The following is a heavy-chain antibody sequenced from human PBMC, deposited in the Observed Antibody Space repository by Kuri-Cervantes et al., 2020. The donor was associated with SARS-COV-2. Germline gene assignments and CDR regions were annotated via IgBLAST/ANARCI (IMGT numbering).Heavy chain of an antibody. CDR3: ARVAGEGPIYYYYMDV. CDR1: GFTFDDYA. D-gene: IGHD2-21*01. V-gene: IGHV3-69-1*01. Sequence: GGSLRLSCAASGFTFDDYAMHWVRQAPGKGLEWVSSISSSSTIYYADSMRGRFTISRDNAKNSLFLQVNSLRVEDTAVYYCARVAGEGPIYYYYMDVWGKGTTVTVSS. CDR2: ISSSSTI. J-gene: IGHJ6*03.